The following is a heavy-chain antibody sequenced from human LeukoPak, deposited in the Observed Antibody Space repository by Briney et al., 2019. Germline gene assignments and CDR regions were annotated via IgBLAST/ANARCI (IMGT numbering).Heavy chain of an antibody. CDR3: AKPYDSSLYTNLDY. D-gene: IGHD3-22*01. J-gene: IGHJ4*02. CDR2: ISYDGSKK. V-gene: IGHV3-30-3*02. CDR1: GFTFSTYA. Sequence: PGRSLKLSCVASGFTFSTYAMHWVRQAPGKGLEWVTVISYDGSKKYYADSVKGRSTISRDNSKNTLYLQVDSLRPEDTAVYYCAKPYDSSLYTNLDYWGQGTLVTVSS.